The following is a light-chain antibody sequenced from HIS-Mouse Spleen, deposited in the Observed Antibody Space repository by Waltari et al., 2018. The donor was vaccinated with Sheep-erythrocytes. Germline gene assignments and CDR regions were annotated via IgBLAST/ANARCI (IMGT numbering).Light chain of an antibody. J-gene: IGLJ1*01. V-gene: IGLV2-11*01. CDR1: SSDVVGYKY. CDR3: CSYAGSYNHV. CDR2: DVS. Sequence: QSALTQPRSVSGSPGQSVTISCTGTSSDVVGYKYVSWYQQHPGKAPKIMIYDVSKRPSGVPDRFSGSKSGHTASLTISGLQAEDEADYYCCSYAGSYNHVFATGTKVTVL.